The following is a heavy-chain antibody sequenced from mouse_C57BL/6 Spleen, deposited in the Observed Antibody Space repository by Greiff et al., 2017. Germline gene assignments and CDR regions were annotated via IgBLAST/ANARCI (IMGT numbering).Heavy chain of an antibody. D-gene: IGHD2-2*01. CDR1: GYAFSSYW. J-gene: IGHJ4*01. Sequence: QVQLKQSGAELVKPGASVKISCKASGYAFSSYWMNWVKQRPGKGLEWIGQIYPGDGDTNYNGKFKGKATLTADKSSSTAYMQLSSLTSEDSAVYFCARSGGYGDYYAMDYWGQGTSVTVSS. CDR2: IYPGDGDT. V-gene: IGHV1-80*01. CDR3: ARSGGYGDYYAMDY.